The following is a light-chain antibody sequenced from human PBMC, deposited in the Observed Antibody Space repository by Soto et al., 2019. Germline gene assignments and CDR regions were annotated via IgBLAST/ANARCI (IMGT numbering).Light chain of an antibody. CDR3: QHYNSYSEA. CDR2: DAS. Sequence: DTQMTQSPSTLSASVGDRVTITCRASQTIINWLAWYQQKPGKAPKLLIYDASSLQSGVPSRFSGSGSGTEFTLTISSLQPDDFATYYCQHYNSYSEAFGQGTKVDIK. CDR1: QTIINW. V-gene: IGKV1-5*01. J-gene: IGKJ1*01.